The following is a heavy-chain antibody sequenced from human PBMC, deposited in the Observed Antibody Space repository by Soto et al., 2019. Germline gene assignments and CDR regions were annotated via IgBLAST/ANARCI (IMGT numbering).Heavy chain of an antibody. V-gene: IGHV3-23*01. D-gene: IGHD4-17*01. CDR2: ISGSGGST. CDR1: GFTFSSYA. Sequence: GSLRLSCAASGFTFSSYAMSWVRQAPGKGLEWVSAISGSGGSTYYADSVKGRFTISRDNSKNTLYLQMNSLRAEDTAVYYCANDYGDYGSAFDIWGQGTMVTVSS. CDR3: ANDYGDYGSAFDI. J-gene: IGHJ3*02.